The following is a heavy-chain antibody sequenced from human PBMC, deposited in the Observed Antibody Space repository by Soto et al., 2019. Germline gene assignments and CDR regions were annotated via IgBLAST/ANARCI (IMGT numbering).Heavy chain of an antibody. CDR1: GFTFSSYG. V-gene: IGHV3-30*18. J-gene: IGHJ6*02. CDR2: ISYDGSNK. CDR3: AKEGYSGHQIYYYYGMDV. Sequence: PGGSLRLSCAASGFTFSSYGMHWVRQAPGKGLEWVAVISYDGSNKYYADSVKGRFTISRDNSKNTLYLQMNSLRAEDTAVYYCAKEGYSGHQIYYYYGMDVWGQGTTVTVSS. D-gene: IGHD5-12*01.